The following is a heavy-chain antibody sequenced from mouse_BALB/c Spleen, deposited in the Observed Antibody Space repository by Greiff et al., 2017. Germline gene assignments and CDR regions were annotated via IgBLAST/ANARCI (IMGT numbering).Heavy chain of an antibody. V-gene: IGHV1-18*01. CDR1: GYSFTGYT. D-gene: IGHD1-2*01. CDR3: ARVTTATYYAMDY. Sequence: VQLQQPGAELVKPGASVKISCKASGYSFTGYTMNWVKQSHGKNLEWIGLINPYNGGTSYNQKFKGKATLTVDKSSSTAYMELLSLTSEDSAVYYCARVTTATYYAMDYWGQGTSVTVSS. CDR2: INPYNGGT. J-gene: IGHJ4*01.